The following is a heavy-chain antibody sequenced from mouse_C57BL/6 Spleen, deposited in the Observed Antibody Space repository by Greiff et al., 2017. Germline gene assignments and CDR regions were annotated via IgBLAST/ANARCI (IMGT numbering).Heavy chain of an antibody. D-gene: IGHD1-1*02. CDR1: GYTFTDYY. CDR2: INPNNGGT. V-gene: IGHV1-22*01. CDR3: AREGSWYPFAY. Sequence: VQLQQPGPELVKPGASVKLSCKASGYTFTDYYMHWVKQSHGKSLEWIGYINPNNGGTSYNQKFKGKATLTVNKSSSTAYMELRSLTSEDSAVYYCAREGSWYPFAYWGQGTLVTVSA. J-gene: IGHJ3*01.